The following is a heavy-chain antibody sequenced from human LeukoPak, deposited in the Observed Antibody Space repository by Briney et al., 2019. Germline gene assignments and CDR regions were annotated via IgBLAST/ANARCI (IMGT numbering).Heavy chain of an antibody. CDR1: GFTFSSYW. V-gene: IGHV3-74*01. CDR3: VRAGLGFDY. CDR2: ISSDGSST. Sequence: GGSLRLSCAASGFTFSSYWMHWVRQAPGKGLVWVSRISSDGSSTRYADSVKGRFTISRDNAKNTLYLQMNSLRAEDTAVYYCVRAGLGFDYWGQGNLVTVSS. J-gene: IGHJ4*02. D-gene: IGHD3/OR15-3a*01.